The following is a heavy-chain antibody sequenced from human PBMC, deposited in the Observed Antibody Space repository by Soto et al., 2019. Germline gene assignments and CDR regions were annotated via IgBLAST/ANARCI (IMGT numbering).Heavy chain of an antibody. J-gene: IGHJ4*02. Sequence: PSETLSLTCTVSGGSISSSRCHWGWIRQPPGKGLEWIASIKYSGTTFYNPSLKSRVTISVDRSKNQFSLKLSSVTAADTAVYYCARDKITGLFDYWGQGTLVTVSS. V-gene: IGHV4-39*02. CDR2: IKYSGTT. CDR3: ARDKITGLFDY. CDR1: GGSISSSRCH. D-gene: IGHD2-8*02.